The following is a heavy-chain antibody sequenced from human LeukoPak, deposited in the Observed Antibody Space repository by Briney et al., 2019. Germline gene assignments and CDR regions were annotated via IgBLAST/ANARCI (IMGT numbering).Heavy chain of an antibody. V-gene: IGHV3-7*01. CDR2: IKQDGSEK. CDR3: ARDPYCSGGSCSSQYYFDY. CDR1: GFTFSSYW. Sequence: PGGSLRLSCAASGFTFSSYWMSWVRQAPGKGLEWVANIKQDGSEKYYVDSVKGRFTISRDNAKNSLYLQMNSLRAEDTAVYYCARDPYCSGGSCSSQYYFDYWGQGTLVTVSS. J-gene: IGHJ4*02. D-gene: IGHD2-15*01.